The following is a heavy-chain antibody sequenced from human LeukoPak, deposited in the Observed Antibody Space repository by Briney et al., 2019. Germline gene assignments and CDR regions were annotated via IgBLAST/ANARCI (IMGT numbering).Heavy chain of an antibody. CDR2: IIPILGIA. D-gene: IGHD4-17*01. J-gene: IGHJ6*02. V-gene: IGHV1-69*04. Sequence: GASVKVSCKASGGTFSSYAISWVRQAPGQGLEWMGRIIPILGIANYAQKFQGRVTITADKSTSTAYMELSSLRSEDTAVYYCARDGRIDYVDYGYYGMDVWGQGTTVTVSS. CDR3: ARDGRIDYVDYGYYGMDV. CDR1: GGTFSSYA.